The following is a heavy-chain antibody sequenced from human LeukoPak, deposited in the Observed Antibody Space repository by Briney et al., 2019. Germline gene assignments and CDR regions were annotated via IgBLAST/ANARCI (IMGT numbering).Heavy chain of an antibody. J-gene: IGHJ5*02. V-gene: IGHV3-30-3*01. D-gene: IGHD3-22*01. CDR2: ISYDGSNK. CDR3: ARDSDSSGPNWFDH. CDR1: GFTFSSYA. Sequence: GGSLRLSCAASGFTFSSYAMHWVRQAPGKGVEWVAVISYDGSNKYYADSGKGRFTISRDNSKNTLYLQMTSLRAEDTAVYYCARDSDSSGPNWFDHWGQGTLVTVSS.